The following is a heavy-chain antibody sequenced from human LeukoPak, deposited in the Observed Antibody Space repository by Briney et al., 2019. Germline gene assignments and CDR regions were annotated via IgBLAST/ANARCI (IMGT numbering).Heavy chain of an antibody. CDR3: ARYEYSSRRFDP. CDR2: ISGSGGGT. CDR1: GFTFSSYA. D-gene: IGHD6-13*01. V-gene: IGHV3-23*01. J-gene: IGHJ5*02. Sequence: GGSLRLSCAASGFTFSSYAMSWVRQAPGKGLEWVSAISGSGGGTYYADSVKGRFTISRDNSKNTLYLQMNSLRAEDTAVYYWARYEYSSRRFDPWGQGTLVTVSS.